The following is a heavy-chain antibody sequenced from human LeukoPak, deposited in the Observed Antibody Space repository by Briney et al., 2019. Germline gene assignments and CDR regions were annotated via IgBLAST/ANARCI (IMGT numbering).Heavy chain of an antibody. CDR1: GGSISSYY. D-gene: IGHD6-19*01. J-gene: IGHJ4*02. CDR3: ARHRSGWPEFDY. CDR2: IYYSGST. V-gene: IGHV4-59*12. Sequence: SETLSLTCTVSGGSISSYYWSWIRQPPGKGLEWIGYIYYSGSTNYNPSLKSRVTISVDTSKNQFSLKLSSVTAADTAVYYCARHRSGWPEFDYWGQGTLVTVSS.